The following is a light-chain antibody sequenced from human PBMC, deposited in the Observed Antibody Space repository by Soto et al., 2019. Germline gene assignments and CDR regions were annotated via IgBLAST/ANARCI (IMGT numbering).Light chain of an antibody. CDR1: QNIDTY. J-gene: IGKJ4*01. Sequence: EIVLTQSPATLALSPGQRATLSCRASQNIDTYLAWYLQKPDQAPRLLIYDTSNRATGIPERFSGSGSGTDFTLTISSLEAEDFAVYYCQHRDNWPLTFGGGTKLEI. V-gene: IGKV3-11*01. CDR3: QHRDNWPLT. CDR2: DTS.